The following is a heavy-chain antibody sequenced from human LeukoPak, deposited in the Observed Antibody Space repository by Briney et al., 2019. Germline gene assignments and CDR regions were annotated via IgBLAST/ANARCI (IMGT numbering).Heavy chain of an antibody. Sequence: GGSLRLSCAASGFTFDDYAMNWVRQVPGRGLEWVSGINWNGRITEYADSVKDRFTISRQNTKNSLYLYMNDLGGEDTALYFCARGSVQLWLRDTYYYMDVWGKGTTVTVSS. CDR1: GFTFDDYA. J-gene: IGHJ6*03. V-gene: IGHV3-20*04. CDR3: ARGSVQLWLRDTYYYMDV. D-gene: IGHD5-18*01. CDR2: INWNGRIT.